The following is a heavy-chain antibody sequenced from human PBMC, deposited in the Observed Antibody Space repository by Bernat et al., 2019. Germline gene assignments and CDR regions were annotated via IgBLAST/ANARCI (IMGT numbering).Heavy chain of an antibody. J-gene: IGHJ4*02. CDR3: ARALGFATPYDY. CDR1: GASISDNNW. Sequence: QVQLQESGPGLVKPSGTLSLTCVVSGASISDNNWWTWVRQPPGKGLEWSGEIYHSGTTNYNPSLKTRVAISVDKSKSHVSLNLTSVTAADTAVYFCARALGFATPYDYWGQGILVTVSS. D-gene: IGHD2-2*02. CDR2: IYHSGTT. V-gene: IGHV4-4*02.